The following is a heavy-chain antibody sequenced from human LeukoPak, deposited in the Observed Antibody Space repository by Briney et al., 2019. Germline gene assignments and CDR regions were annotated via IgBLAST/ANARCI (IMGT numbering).Heavy chain of an antibody. CDR3: AAYSIMGGLDY. CDR1: GGSISSYY. J-gene: IGHJ4*02. D-gene: IGHD6-13*01. Sequence: SETLSLTCTVSGGSISSYYWSWIRQPAGKGLEWIGYIYYSGNTNYNPSLKSRVTISVDSSKNQFSLKLSSVTAADTAVYYCAAYSIMGGLDYWGQGTLVTVSS. CDR2: IYYSGNT. V-gene: IGHV4-59*08.